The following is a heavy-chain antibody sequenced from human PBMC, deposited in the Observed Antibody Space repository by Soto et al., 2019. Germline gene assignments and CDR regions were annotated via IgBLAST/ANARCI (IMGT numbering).Heavy chain of an antibody. CDR1: GYHFTAFD. V-gene: IGHV1-8*02. CDR3: GGRPSPSGPAGGTPYYYAMDL. D-gene: IGHD6-13*01. Sequence: GSVKVSFKACGYHFTAFDINLVRQASGQGLEWMGWINPRNGATATARRFHVRVSMTRNTATGTAYLELTSLRSEDSAVYYCGGRPSPSGPAGGTPYYYAMDLWGQGTTVTVSS. CDR2: INPRNGAT. J-gene: IGHJ6*02.